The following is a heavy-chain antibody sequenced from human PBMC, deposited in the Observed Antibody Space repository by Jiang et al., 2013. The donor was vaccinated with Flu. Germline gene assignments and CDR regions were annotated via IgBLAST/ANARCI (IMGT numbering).Heavy chain of an antibody. CDR2: INHSGST. J-gene: IGHJ4*02. V-gene: IGHV4-34*01. CDR3: ARRTEY. Sequence: GLEWIGEINHSGSTNYNPSLKSRVTLSVDTSKNQFSLKLSSVTAADTAVYYCARRTEYWGQGTLVTVSS.